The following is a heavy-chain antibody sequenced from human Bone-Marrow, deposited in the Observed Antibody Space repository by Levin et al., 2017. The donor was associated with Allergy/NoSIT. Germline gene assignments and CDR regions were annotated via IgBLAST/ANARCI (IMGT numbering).Heavy chain of an antibody. D-gene: IGHD1-7*01. CDR2: IKSKTDGGTI. CDR3: TTGLRNNLNYYWFDR. V-gene: IGHV3-15*01. Sequence: GGSLRLSCAASGFTFTNAWMSWVRQAPGKGLEWVGRIKSKTDGGTIDYAAPVKGRFTISRDDSKNTLYLQMNSLKTEDTAVYYCTTGLRNNLNYYWFDRWGQGTLVTVSS. CDR1: GFTFTNAW. J-gene: IGHJ5*02.